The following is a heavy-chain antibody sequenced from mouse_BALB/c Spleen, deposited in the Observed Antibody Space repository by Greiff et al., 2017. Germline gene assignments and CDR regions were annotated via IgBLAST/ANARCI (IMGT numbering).Heavy chain of an antibody. Sequence: QVQLQQSGPELVKPGASVRISCKASGYTFTSYYIHWVKQRPGQGLEWIGWIYPGNVNTKYNEKFKGKATLTADKSSSTAYMQLSSLTSEDSAVYFCARGGYGLYYYGSSYAYWGQGTLVTVSA. V-gene: IGHV1S56*01. CDR2: IYPGNVNT. D-gene: IGHD1-1*01. CDR1: GYTFTSYY. CDR3: ARGGYGLYYYGSSYAY. J-gene: IGHJ3*01.